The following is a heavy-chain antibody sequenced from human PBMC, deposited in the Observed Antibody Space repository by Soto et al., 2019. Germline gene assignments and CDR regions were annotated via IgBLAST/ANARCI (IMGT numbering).Heavy chain of an antibody. CDR3: AKTASMTIRAGFDH. CDR1: GFTFSSYA. J-gene: IGHJ4*02. V-gene: IGHV3-23*01. D-gene: IGHD4-17*01. Sequence: EVQVLESGGGLVQPGGSLRLSCAAYGFTFSSYAMSWVRQAPGQGLEWVSAISGSGSNPYYADSVKGRYTISRDNSKNTLYLQMNSLRAEDTALYYFAKTASMTIRAGFDHWGQGTLVTVSS. CDR2: ISGSGSNP.